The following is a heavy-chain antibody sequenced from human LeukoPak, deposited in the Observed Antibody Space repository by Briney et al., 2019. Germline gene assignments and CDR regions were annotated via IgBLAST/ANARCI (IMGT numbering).Heavy chain of an antibody. J-gene: IGHJ4*02. CDR3: ARVHSILTGHDN. V-gene: IGHV1-2*02. CDR2: INPNSGGT. D-gene: IGHD3-9*01. CDR1: GYTFTGYY. Sequence: EASVKVSCKASGYTFTGYYMHWVRQAPGQGLEWMGWINPNSGGTNYAQKFQGRVTMTRDTSITTAYMELSNLKSDDTAVYYCARVHSILTGHDNWGQRTLVIVSS.